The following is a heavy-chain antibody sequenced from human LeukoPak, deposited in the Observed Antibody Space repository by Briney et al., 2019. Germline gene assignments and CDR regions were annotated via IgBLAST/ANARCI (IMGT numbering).Heavy chain of an antibody. V-gene: IGHV3-23*01. J-gene: IGHJ4*02. CDR1: GFTFSSFA. CDR2: ISGSGRNT. Sequence: PGGSLRLSCAASGFTFSSFAMSWVRQAPGKGLEWVSVISGSGRNTYYADSVKGRFTISRDNSKNTLYLQMNSLTAEDTAVYYCAKQSSNVLLYYFDSWGQGTLVTVSS. D-gene: IGHD4-11*01. CDR3: AKQSSNVLLYYFDS.